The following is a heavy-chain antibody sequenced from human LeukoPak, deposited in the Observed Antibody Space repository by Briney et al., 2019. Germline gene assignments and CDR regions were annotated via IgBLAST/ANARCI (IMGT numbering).Heavy chain of an antibody. CDR2: ISSSGSTI. Sequence: GGSLRLSCAASGFTFSDYYMSWIRQAPGKGLEWVSYISSSGSTIYYADSVKGRFTISRDNSKNTLYLQMNSLRAEDTAVYYCAKRDKRVLLGYYYYYMDVWGKGTTVTVSS. CDR3: AKRDKRVLLGYYYYYMDV. J-gene: IGHJ6*03. CDR1: GFTFSDYY. V-gene: IGHV3-11*01. D-gene: IGHD1-1*01.